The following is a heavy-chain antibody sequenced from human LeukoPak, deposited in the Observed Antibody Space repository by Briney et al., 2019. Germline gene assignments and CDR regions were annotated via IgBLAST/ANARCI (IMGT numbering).Heavy chain of an antibody. D-gene: IGHD6-25*01. J-gene: IGHJ3*02. CDR3: ARKDSRGNAFDI. CDR1: GFTFSSYA. Sequence: HPGGSLRLSCAASGFTFSSYAMHWVRQAPGKGLEWVAVISYDGSNKYYADSVKGRFTISRDNSKNMLYLQMNSLRAEDTAVYYCARKDSRGNAFDIWGQGTMVTVSS. V-gene: IGHV3-30*04. CDR2: ISYDGSNK.